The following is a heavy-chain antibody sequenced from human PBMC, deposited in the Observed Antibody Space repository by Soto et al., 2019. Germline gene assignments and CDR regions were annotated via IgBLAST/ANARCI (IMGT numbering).Heavy chain of an antibody. D-gene: IGHD7-27*01. J-gene: IGHJ6*02. CDR3: ARGTGEGYYYGMDV. CDR2: IIPIFGTA. CDR1: GGTFSSYA. Sequence: ASVKVSCKASGGTFSSYAISWVRQAPGQGLEWMGGIIPIFGTANYAQKFQGRVTITADKSTSTAYMELRSLRSEDTAVYYCARGTGEGYYYGMDVWGQGTTVTVSS. V-gene: IGHV1-69*06.